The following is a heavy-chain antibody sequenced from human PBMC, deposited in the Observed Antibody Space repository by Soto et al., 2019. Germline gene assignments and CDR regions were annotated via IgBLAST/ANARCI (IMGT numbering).Heavy chain of an antibody. CDR2: ISAYNGNT. Sequence: ASVKVSCKASGYTFTSYGISWVRQAPGQGLEWMGWISAYNGNTNYAQKLQGRVTMTTDTSTSTAYMELRSLRSDDTAVYYCAGDERYSSGWYAAFDIWGQGAMVTVSS. D-gene: IGHD6-19*01. V-gene: IGHV1-18*01. J-gene: IGHJ3*02. CDR3: AGDERYSSGWYAAFDI. CDR1: GYTFTSYG.